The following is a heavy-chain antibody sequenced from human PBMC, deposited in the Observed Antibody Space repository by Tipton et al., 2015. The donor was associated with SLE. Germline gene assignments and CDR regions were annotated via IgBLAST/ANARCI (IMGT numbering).Heavy chain of an antibody. CDR1: GGSITNHY. CDR3: ARTLGAIAHTVYDAFDI. V-gene: IGHV4-59*11. Sequence: TLSLTCTVSGGSITNHYWNWIRQPPGKGLEWIGYIPYSGTTHDNPSLKSRVTMSVDMSKNQFSLRLTSVTAADTAVYYCARTLGAIAHTVYDAFDIWGQGKMVTVSS. D-gene: IGHD1-26*01. CDR2: IPYSGTT. J-gene: IGHJ3*02.